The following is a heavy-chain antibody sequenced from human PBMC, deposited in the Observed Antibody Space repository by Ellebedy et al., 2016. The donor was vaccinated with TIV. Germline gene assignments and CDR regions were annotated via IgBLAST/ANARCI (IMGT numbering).Heavy chain of an antibody. CDR1: GLTIRNYG. J-gene: IGHJ4*02. CDR2: IKQDGIET. Sequence: GESLKISCAASGLTIRNYGMSWVRQAPGKGLEWVGNIKQDGIETLYVDSVKGRFTISRDNVRNSLHLQINNLRAEDTAVYYCAGSWGWRHEYWGQGTLVTVSS. D-gene: IGHD1-26*01. V-gene: IGHV3-7*01. CDR3: AGSWGWRHEY.